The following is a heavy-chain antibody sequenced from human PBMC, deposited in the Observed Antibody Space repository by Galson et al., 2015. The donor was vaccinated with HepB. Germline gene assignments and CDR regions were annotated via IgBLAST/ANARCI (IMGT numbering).Heavy chain of an antibody. V-gene: IGHV1-69*10. CDR3: ARDQGGSHPRSGPYYYYGMDV. Sequence: SVKVSCKASGGTFSSYAISWVRQAPGQGLEWMGGIIPILGIANYAQKFQGRVTITADESTSTAYMELSSLRSEDTAVYYCARDQGGSHPRSGPYYYYGMDVWGQGTTVTVSS. J-gene: IGHJ6*02. CDR2: IIPILGIA. D-gene: IGHD1-26*01. CDR1: GGTFSSYA.